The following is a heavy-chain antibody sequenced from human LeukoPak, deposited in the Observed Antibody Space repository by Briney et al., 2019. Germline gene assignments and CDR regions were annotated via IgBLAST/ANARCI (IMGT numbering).Heavy chain of an antibody. J-gene: IGHJ4*02. Sequence: ASVKVSCKASGYTFTSYAMHWVRQAPGQRLGWMGWINAGNGNTKYSQKFQGRVTITRDTSASTAYMELSSLRSEDTAVYYCARITMVRGVIGYYFDYWGQGTLVTVSS. CDR3: ARITMVRGVIGYYFDY. CDR2: INAGNGNT. V-gene: IGHV1-3*01. CDR1: GYTFTSYA. D-gene: IGHD3-10*01.